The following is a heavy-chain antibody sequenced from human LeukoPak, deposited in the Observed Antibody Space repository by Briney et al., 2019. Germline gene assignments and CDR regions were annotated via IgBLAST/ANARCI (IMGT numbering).Heavy chain of an antibody. CDR2: INHSGST. V-gene: IGHV4-34*01. D-gene: IGHD2-8*01. CDR1: GGSISSYY. CDR3: ALGYCTNGVCYTGWFDP. Sequence: SETLSLTCTVSGGSISSYYWSWIRQPPGKGLEWIGEINHSGSTNYNPSLKSRVTISVDTSKNQFSLKLSSVTAADTAVYYCALGYCTNGVCYTGWFDPWGQGTLVTVSS. J-gene: IGHJ5*02.